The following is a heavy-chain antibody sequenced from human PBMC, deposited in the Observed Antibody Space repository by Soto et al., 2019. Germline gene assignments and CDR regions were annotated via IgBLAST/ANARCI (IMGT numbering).Heavy chain of an antibody. CDR3: ARKRFSYGLPFDY. D-gene: IGHD5-18*01. CDR2: INHSGST. CDR1: GGSFSGYY. V-gene: IGHV4-34*01. Sequence: QVQLQQWGAGLLKPSETLSLTCAVYGGSFSGYYWSWIRQPPGKGLEWIGEINHSGSTNYNPSLKSRVTISVDTSKNQFSLKLSSVTAADTAVYYCARKRFSYGLPFDYWGQGTLVTVSS. J-gene: IGHJ4*02.